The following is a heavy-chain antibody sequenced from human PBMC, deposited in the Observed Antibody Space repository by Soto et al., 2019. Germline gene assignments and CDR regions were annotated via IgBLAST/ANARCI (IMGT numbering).Heavy chain of an antibody. CDR1: GGSISSGGYY. J-gene: IGHJ5*02. CDR2: IYYSGST. V-gene: IGHV4-31*03. Sequence: SETLSLTCTVSGGSISSGGYYWSWIRQHPGKGLEWIGYIYYSGSTYYNPSLKSRVTISVDTSKNQFSLKLSSVTAADTAVYYCARGFLPGYSFAGNWFDPWGQGTLVTVSS. CDR3: ARGFLPGYSFAGNWFDP. D-gene: IGHD5-18*01.